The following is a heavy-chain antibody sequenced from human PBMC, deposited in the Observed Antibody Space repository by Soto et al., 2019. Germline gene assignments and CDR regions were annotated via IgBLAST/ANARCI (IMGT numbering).Heavy chain of an antibody. CDR1: GYTFTSFA. CDR3: ASEGSDYAPLDH. D-gene: IGHD4-17*01. CDR2: INVDNANT. Sequence: QVPLVQSGAEVKAPGASVKVSCKASGYTFTSFAIHWVRQAPGQGLEWMGWINVDNANTGYSQKLQARFTTARDTAASTAYMELSSLTSEDTVIYYWASEGSDYAPLDHCGKGSLITFSS. V-gene: IGHV1-3*01. J-gene: IGHJ4*02.